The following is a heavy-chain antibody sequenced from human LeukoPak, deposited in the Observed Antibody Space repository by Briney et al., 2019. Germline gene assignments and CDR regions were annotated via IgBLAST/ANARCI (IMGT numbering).Heavy chain of an antibody. D-gene: IGHD4-17*01. CDR2: IYYSGST. CDR3: ARLRGNDYGDYADAFDI. Sequence: ETLSLTCTVSGGSISSSSYYWGWIRQPPGKGLEWIGSIYYSGSTYYNPSLKSRVTISLDTSKNQFSLKLSSVTAADTAVYYCARLRGNDYGDYADAFDIWGQGTMVTVSS. J-gene: IGHJ3*02. V-gene: IGHV4-39*01. CDR1: GGSISSSSYY.